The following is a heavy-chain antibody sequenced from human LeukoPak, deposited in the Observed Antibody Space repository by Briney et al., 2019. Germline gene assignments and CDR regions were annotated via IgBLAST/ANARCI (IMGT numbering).Heavy chain of an antibody. CDR3: ARLSLPHYFDY. V-gene: IGHV4-38-2*02. CDR2: IYHSGST. Sequence: SETLSLTCTVSGYSISSGYYWGWIRQPPGKGLEWIGNIYHSGSTYYNPSLKSRVTISVDTSKNQFSLKLSSVTAADTAVYYCARLSLPHYFDYRGQGTLVTVSS. CDR1: GYSISSGYY. J-gene: IGHJ4*02.